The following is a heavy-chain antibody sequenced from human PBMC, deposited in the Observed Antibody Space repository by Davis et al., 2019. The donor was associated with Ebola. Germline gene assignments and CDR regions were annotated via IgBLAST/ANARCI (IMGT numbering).Heavy chain of an antibody. J-gene: IGHJ4*02. V-gene: IGHV3-74*01. Sequence: GESLKISCAASGFTFSSYWMHWVRQAPGKGLVWVSRINPDGSFTDYADSVKGRFSISRDSTSNTLYLQMNGLRAEDTAVYYCAKRWQVRYFGYWGQGTLVTVSS. CDR3: AKRWQVRYFGY. D-gene: IGHD4-23*01. CDR2: INPDGSFT. CDR1: GFTFSSYW.